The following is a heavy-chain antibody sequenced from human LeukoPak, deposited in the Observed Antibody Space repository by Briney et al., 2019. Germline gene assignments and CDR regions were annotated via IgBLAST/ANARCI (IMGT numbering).Heavy chain of an antibody. V-gene: IGHV4-30-2*01. D-gene: IGHD7-27*01. Sequence: SETLSLTCAVSGGSISSGSYSWSWIRQPPGKGLEWIGYIYPRGSTYYNPSLKSRVILSLDKSANQFSLNLSSVTAADTAVYYCARFSPRAMGNYLDFWGQGTLVAVSS. CDR1: GGSISSGSYS. CDR3: ARFSPRAMGNYLDF. J-gene: IGHJ4*02. CDR2: IYPRGST.